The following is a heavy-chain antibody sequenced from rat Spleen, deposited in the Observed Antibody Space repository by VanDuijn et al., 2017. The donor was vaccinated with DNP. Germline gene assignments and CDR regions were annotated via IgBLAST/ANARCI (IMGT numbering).Heavy chain of an antibody. CDR1: GFTFSGYY. CDR3: TRRGHTTCLNWFVY. D-gene: IGHD1-6*01. Sequence: EVQLVESGGGLVQPGRSLKLSCAASGFTFSGYYMAWVRQAPTQGLEWVASISTNGGNSYYRDSVKGRFTISRDNAKSTQYLQMNSLRSEDTATYYCTRRGHTTCLNWFVYWGQGTLVTVSS. V-gene: IGHV5-25*01. CDR2: ISTNGGNS. J-gene: IGHJ3*01.